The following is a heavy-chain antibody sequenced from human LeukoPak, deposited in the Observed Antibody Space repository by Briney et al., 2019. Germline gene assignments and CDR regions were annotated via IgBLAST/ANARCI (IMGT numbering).Heavy chain of an antibody. J-gene: IGHJ6*03. Sequence: GGSLRLSCAASGFTFTNNAMNWVRQAPGKGLDWVSGISGSGSNAFYSDSAKGRFTISRDNSKNTVYLQMNSLRAEDTAVYYCARDERGFFYYMDVWGKGTTVTVSS. D-gene: IGHD2-15*01. CDR2: ISGSGSNA. V-gene: IGHV3-23*01. CDR1: GFTFTNNA. CDR3: ARDERGFFYYMDV.